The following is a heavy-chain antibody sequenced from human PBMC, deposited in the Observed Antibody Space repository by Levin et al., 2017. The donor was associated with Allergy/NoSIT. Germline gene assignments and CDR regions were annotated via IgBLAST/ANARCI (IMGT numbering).Heavy chain of an antibody. CDR3: AREFNGYNGYDRNFFYGLDV. D-gene: IGHD5-12*01. CDR1: GGSISGYY. J-gene: IGHJ6*02. Sequence: SETLSLTCTVSGGSISGYYWSWIRQPAGKGLEWIGRIYTSSITNYNPSLKSRVTMSLDTSKNRFSLKLSSVTAADTAVFYCAREFNGYNGYDRNFFYGLDVWGQGTTVTVSS. CDR2: IYTSSIT. V-gene: IGHV4-4*07.